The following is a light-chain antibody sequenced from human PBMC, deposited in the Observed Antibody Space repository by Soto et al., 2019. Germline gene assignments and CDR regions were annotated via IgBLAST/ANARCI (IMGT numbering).Light chain of an antibody. CDR3: QQFYVPPT. CDR2: WAS. Sequence: DIVMTQSPDSLAVSLGERATINCKSSQSVLFSSNNKNYLAWFQQKPGQPPKVLIYWASTRESGVPDRFSGGGSGTDFTLTISGLQAEDVAVYYCQQFYVPPTFGQGTKVEI. J-gene: IGKJ1*01. V-gene: IGKV4-1*01. CDR1: QSVLFSSNNKNY.